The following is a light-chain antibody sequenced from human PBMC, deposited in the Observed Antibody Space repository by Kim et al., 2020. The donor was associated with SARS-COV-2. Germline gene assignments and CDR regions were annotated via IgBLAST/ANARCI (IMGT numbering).Light chain of an antibody. J-gene: IGKJ1*01. CDR2: KAS. Sequence: DIQMTQSPSILSASLGDRVTITCRASQSISSWLAWYQQKPGKAPNLLIYKASSLESGVPSRFSGSGSGTEFTLTISSLQPDDFATYYCQQYNNLGTFGQGTKVDIK. CDR3: QQYNNLGT. CDR1: QSISSW. V-gene: IGKV1-5*03.